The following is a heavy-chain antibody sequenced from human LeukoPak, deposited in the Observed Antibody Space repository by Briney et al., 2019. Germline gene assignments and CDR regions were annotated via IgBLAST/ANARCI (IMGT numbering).Heavy chain of an antibody. CDR3: ARERATVNYGMDV. D-gene: IGHD5-24*01. CDR2: ISSSSSYI. Sequence: GGSLRLSCAASGFTFSSCSMIWVRQAPGKGLEWVSSISSSSSYIYYADSVKGRFTISRDNAKNSLYLQMNSLRAEDTAVYYCARERATVNYGMDVWGQGTTVTVSS. J-gene: IGHJ6*02. V-gene: IGHV3-21*01. CDR1: GFTFSSCS.